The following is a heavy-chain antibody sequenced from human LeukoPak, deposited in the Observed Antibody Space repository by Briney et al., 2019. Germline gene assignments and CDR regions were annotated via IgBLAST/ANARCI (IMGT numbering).Heavy chain of an antibody. CDR3: ARERPDSRNLDS. V-gene: IGHV3-66*01. CDR1: GFTVSSNS. D-gene: IGHD1-14*01. CDR2: TYSGDTT. J-gene: IGHJ4*02. Sequence: PGGSLRLSCTASGFTVSSNSMSWVRQAPGKGLEWVSITYSGDTTYYADSVKGRFIISRDDSKNTLSLQMNDLRVEDTAVYYCARERPDSRNLDSWGRGALVTVSS.